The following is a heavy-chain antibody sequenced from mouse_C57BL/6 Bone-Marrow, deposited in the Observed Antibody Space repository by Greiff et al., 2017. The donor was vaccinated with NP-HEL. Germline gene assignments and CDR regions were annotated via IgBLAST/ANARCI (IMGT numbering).Heavy chain of an antibody. Sequence: QVQLQQSGPELVKPGASVKISCKASGYAFSSSWMNWVKQRPGKGLEWIGRIYPGDGDTNYNGKFKGKATLTADKSSSTAYMQLSSLTSEDSAVYFCAREEDYYGSSRYYAMDYWGQGTSVTVSS. D-gene: IGHD1-1*01. V-gene: IGHV1-82*01. CDR2: IYPGDGDT. CDR3: AREEDYYGSSRYYAMDY. CDR1: GYAFSSSW. J-gene: IGHJ4*01.